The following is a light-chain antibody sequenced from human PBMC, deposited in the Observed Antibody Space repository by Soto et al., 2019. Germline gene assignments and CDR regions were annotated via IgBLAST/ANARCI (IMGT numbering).Light chain of an antibody. CDR2: EVS. V-gene: IGLV2-14*01. CDR3: ISFTSSSTVV. CDR1: SSDVGGYNY. J-gene: IGLJ1*01. Sequence: QSVLTQPASVSGSPGQSITISCTGTSSDVGGYNYVSWYQQHPDKAPKFMIYEVSNRPSGVSNRFSGSKSGNAASLTISGLQAEDEADYYCISFTSSSTVVFGTGTKVTVL.